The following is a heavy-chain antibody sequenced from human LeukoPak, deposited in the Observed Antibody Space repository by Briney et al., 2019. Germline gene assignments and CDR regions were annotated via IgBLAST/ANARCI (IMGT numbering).Heavy chain of an antibody. V-gene: IGHV3-23*01. CDR2: ISGSGGST. D-gene: IGHD3-22*01. CDR1: GFTFSSYG. J-gene: IGHJ4*02. Sequence: PGGSLRLSCAASGFTFSSYGMSWVRQAPGKGLEWVSAISGSGGSTYYADSVKGRFTISRDNSKNTLYLQMNSLRAEDTAVYYCAKVREVVVITTFDYWGQGTLVTVSS. CDR3: AKVREVVVITTFDY.